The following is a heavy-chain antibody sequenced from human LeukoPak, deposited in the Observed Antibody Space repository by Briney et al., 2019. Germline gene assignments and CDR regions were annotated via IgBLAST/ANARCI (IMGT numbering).Heavy chain of an antibody. CDR1: GYIFTDDY. V-gene: IGHV1-2*02. D-gene: IGHD3-16*01. J-gene: IGHJ4*02. Sequence: ASVNVSCKASGYIFTDDYMHWVRQAPGQGLEFMGWINPDSGFTNYAQKFKGRVTMTRDTSISTAYLEVRSLTSDDTAVYYCAPTAEAYTSWWKVWGQGTLVTVSS. CDR3: APTAEAYTSWWKV. CDR2: INPDSGFT.